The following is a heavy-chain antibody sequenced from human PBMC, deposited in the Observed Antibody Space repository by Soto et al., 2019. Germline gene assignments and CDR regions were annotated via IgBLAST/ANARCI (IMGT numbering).Heavy chain of an antibody. V-gene: IGHV4-39*02. J-gene: IGHJ5*02. D-gene: IGHD1-20*01. CDR3: AREFITGTNNWFDP. CDR1: GGSISSSSYY. CDR2: IYYSGST. Sequence: SETLSLTCTVSGGSISSSSYYWGWIRQPPGKGLEWIGSIYYSGSTYYNPSLKSRVTISVDTSKNQFSLKLSSVTAADTAVYYCAREFITGTNNWFDPWGQGALVTVSS.